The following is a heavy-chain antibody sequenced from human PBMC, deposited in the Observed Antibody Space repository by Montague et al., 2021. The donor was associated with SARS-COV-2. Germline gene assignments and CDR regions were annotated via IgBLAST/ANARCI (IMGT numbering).Heavy chain of an antibody. Sequence: TLSPTCTVSGGSISSSDSYWGWIRQPPGRGLELIGYIFYTGNTYYTPSLRSRLSISADTSKNQFSLKLSSVTAADTAVYYCARVITGTTYYFDYWGQGTLVPVSS. V-gene: IGHV4-30-4*08. D-gene: IGHD1-7*01. J-gene: IGHJ4*02. CDR3: ARVITGTTYYFDY. CDR1: GGSISSSDSY. CDR2: IFYTGNT.